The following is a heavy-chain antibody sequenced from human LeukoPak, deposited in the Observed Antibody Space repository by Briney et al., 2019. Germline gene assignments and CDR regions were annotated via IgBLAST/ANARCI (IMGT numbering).Heavy chain of an antibody. J-gene: IGHJ4*02. V-gene: IGHV4-31*03. CDR1: GGSISSGCYY. Sequence: TLSLTCTVSGGSISSGCYYWSWIRQHPGKGLEWIVYIYYSTSTYYNPSFKSRVTISVDTSQKQFSLKLISVTAAATAVYYCARATTVTTVGYWGQGNLVTVSS. CDR3: ARATTVTTVGY. D-gene: IGHD4-17*01. CDR2: IYYSTST.